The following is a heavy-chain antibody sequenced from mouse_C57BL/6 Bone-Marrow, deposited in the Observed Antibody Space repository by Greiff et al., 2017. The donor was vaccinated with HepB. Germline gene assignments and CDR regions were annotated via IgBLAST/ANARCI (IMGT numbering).Heavy chain of an antibody. V-gene: IGHV1-80*01. Sequence: QVQLKQSGAELVKPGASVKISCKASGYAFSSYWMNWVKQRPGKGLEWIGQIYPGDGDTNYNGKFKGKATLTADKSSSTAYMQLSSLTSEDSAVYFCARRTMIKAWFAYWGQGTLVTVSA. CDR1: GYAFSSYW. CDR2: IYPGDGDT. J-gene: IGHJ3*01. CDR3: ARRTMIKAWFAY. D-gene: IGHD2-4*01.